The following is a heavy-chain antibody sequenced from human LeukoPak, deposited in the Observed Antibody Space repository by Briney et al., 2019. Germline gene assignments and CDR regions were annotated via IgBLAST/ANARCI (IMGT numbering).Heavy chain of an antibody. CDR2: ISAYNGNT. Sequence: WASVKVSCKASGGTFSSYAISWVRQAPGQGLEWMGWISAYNGNTNYAQKLQGRVTMTTDTSTSTAYMELRSLRSDDTAVYYCAREAYCSSTSCSTDAFDIWGQGTMVTVSS. D-gene: IGHD2-2*01. CDR1: GGTFSSYA. CDR3: AREAYCSSTSCSTDAFDI. V-gene: IGHV1-18*01. J-gene: IGHJ3*02.